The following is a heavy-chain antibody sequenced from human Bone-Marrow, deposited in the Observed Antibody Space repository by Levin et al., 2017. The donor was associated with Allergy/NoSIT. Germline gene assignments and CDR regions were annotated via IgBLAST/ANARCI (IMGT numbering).Heavy chain of an antibody. J-gene: IGHJ4*02. CDR3: AKGWASGWSRSVNYFSH. D-gene: IGHD6-19*01. Sequence: GGSLRLSCAASGFTFSSFAMTWVRQAPGKGLEWVSAISGSGRNTYFADSVKGRCTISRDTSKNTLSLQMVSLGAEDTAVYYCAKGWASGWSRSVNYFSHWGQGTLVTVSS. V-gene: IGHV3-23*01. CDR2: ISGSGRNT. CDR1: GFTFSSFA.